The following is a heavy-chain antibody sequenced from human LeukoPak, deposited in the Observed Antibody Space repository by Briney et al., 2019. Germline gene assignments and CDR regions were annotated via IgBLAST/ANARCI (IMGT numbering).Heavy chain of an antibody. Sequence: SVKVSCKASGGTFSSYAISWVRQAPGQGLEWMGRIIPILGIANYAQKFQGRVTITADKSTSTAYMELSSLRSEDTAVYYCARDLRPGDYDGRNFDYWGQGTLVTVSS. D-gene: IGHD4-17*01. V-gene: IGHV1-69*04. CDR2: IIPILGIA. CDR1: GGTFSSYA. J-gene: IGHJ4*02. CDR3: ARDLRPGDYDGRNFDY.